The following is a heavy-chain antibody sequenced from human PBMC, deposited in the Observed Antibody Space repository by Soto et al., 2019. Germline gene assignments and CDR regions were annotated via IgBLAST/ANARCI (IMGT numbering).Heavy chain of an antibody. D-gene: IGHD3-22*01. V-gene: IGHV3-23*01. CDR2: ISGSSGST. Sequence: GGSLRLSCAASGFTFSNYAMSWVRQAPGKGLEWVSAISGSSGSTYYADSVKGRFIISRDNSENTLWLQMNSLTADDTAVYYCAKGRGSGYYYGWFDPWGQGTLVTVSS. CDR1: GFTFSNYA. CDR3: AKGRGSGYYYGWFDP. J-gene: IGHJ5*02.